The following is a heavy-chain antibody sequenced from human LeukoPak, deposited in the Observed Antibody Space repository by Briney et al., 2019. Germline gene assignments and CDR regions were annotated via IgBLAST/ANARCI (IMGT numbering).Heavy chain of an antibody. V-gene: IGHV3-23*01. Sequence: GGSLRLSCAASGFTFSSYAMSWVRQAPGKGLEWVSAISGSGGSTYYADSVKGRFTISRDNSKNTLYLQMNSLRAEDTAVYYCAKEVGVVVVAADVYGMDVWGQGTTVTVSS. J-gene: IGHJ6*02. CDR3: AKEVGVVVVAADVYGMDV. D-gene: IGHD2-15*01. CDR1: GFTFSSYA. CDR2: ISGSGGST.